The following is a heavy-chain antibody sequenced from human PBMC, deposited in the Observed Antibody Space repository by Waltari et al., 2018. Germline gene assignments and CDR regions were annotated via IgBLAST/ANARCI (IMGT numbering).Heavy chain of an antibody. CDR3: ARDNGDYYDSSGYPYFDY. CDR2: TYDRSKWYN. V-gene: IGHV6-1*01. Sequence: QVQLQQSGPGLVKPSQTLSLTCAISGDSVSSNSAAWNWIRQSPSRGLEWLGRTYDRSKWYNDYAVVVKSRITINPETSKNQFSLQLNSVAPEDTAVYYCARDNGDYYDSSGYPYFDYWGQGTLVTVSS. J-gene: IGHJ4*02. D-gene: IGHD3-22*01. CDR1: GDSVSSNSAA.